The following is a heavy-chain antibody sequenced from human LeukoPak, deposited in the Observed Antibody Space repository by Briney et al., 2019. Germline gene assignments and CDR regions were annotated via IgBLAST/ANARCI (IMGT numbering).Heavy chain of an antibody. CDR1: GFTFSIYE. V-gene: IGHV3-48*03. D-gene: IGHD3-9*01. CDR3: ARDHGVDYDILTGYWRTGNAFDI. J-gene: IGHJ3*02. CDR2: ISSSGSTT. Sequence: GGSLRLSCAASGFTFSIYEMNWVRQAPGKGLEWVSYISSSGSTTYYADSVKGRFTISRDNAKNSLYLQMNSLRAEDTAVYYCARDHGVDYDILTGYWRTGNAFDIWGQGTMVTVSS.